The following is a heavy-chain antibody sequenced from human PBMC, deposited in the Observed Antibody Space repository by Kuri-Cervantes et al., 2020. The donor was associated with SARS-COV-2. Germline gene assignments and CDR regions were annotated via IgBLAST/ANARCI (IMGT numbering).Heavy chain of an antibody. Sequence: GGSLRLSCAASGFTFSSYSMNWVRQAPGKGLEWVSSISSSSSYIYYADSVKGRFTISRDNAKNSLYLQMNSLRAEDTAVYYCARDWAGTEGIDAFDIWGQGTMVTVSS. CDR3: ARDWAGTEGIDAFDI. V-gene: IGHV3-21*01. CDR1: GFTFSSYS. J-gene: IGHJ3*02. D-gene: IGHD3/OR15-3a*01. CDR2: ISSSSSYI.